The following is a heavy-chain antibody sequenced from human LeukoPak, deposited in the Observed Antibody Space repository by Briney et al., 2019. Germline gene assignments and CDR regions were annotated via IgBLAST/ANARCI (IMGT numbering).Heavy chain of an antibody. CDR2: INPNSGVT. CDR1: GYTFTGNY. D-gene: IGHD3-10*01. CDR3: AKTYYYYGSGSYMYFDY. V-gene: IGHV1-2*02. J-gene: IGHJ4*02. Sequence: ASVKVSCKASGYTFTGNYMYWVRQAPGQGLEWMGWINPNSGVTNYAQKFQGRVTMTRDTSISTAYMELNSLRSDDTAVYYCAKTYYYYGSGSYMYFDYWGQGTLVTVSS.